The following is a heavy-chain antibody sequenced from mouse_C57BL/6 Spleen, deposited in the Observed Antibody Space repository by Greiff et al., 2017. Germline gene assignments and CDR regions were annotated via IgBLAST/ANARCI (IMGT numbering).Heavy chain of an antibody. D-gene: IGHD2-1*01. CDR2: LGPSVSET. J-gene: IGHJ2*01. CDR1: GSTFTSYW. V-gene: IGHV1-52*01. Sequence: QVQLQQPGAELVRPGSSVKLSCKASGSTFTSYWMHWVKQRPIQGLAWIGNLGPSVSETHYNQKFKDKATLTVDQPSSTAYLQLISLTSDDSAVYYCARRHSGNYVFDYWGPGTTLTVSS. CDR3: ARRHSGNYVFDY.